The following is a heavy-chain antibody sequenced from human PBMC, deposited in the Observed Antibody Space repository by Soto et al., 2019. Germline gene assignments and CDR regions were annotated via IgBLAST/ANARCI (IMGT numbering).Heavy chain of an antibody. V-gene: IGHV1-2*02. Sequence: GASVKVSCKASGYPFSDNQIHWLRRAPGQGLEWMGRINPKSDDTNYAQKFQGRVTMTRDTSIDTAYSELTGLTSDDTATYYCARKHSLDYIRWGLDPWGQGTLVTVSS. J-gene: IGHJ5*02. D-gene: IGHD4-4*01. CDR2: INPKSDDT. CDR1: GYPFSDNQ. CDR3: ARKHSLDYIRWGLDP.